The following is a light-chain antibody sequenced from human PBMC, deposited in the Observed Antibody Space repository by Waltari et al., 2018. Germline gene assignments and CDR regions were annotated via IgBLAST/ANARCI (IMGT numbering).Light chain of an antibody. CDR3: QQYNNWPRGT. CDR2: GAS. V-gene: IGKV3-15*01. Sequence: EIVMPQSPATLSVSPGERATLSCRASQSVSSNLAWYQQKPCQAPRLLIDGASTRATGIPARFSGSGSGTEFTLTISSLQSEDFAVYYCQQYNNWPRGTFGQGTKLEIK. J-gene: IGKJ2*01. CDR1: QSVSSN.